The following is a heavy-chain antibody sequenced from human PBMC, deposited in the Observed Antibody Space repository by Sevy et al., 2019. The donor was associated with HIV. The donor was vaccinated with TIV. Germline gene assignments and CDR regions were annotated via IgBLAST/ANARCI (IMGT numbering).Heavy chain of an antibody. CDR1: GGTFSSYA. V-gene: IGHV1-69*13. CDR2: IIPIFGTA. CDR3: ARARVDGCSSTSCYIEYFDY. D-gene: IGHD2-2*02. Sequence: ASVKVSCKASGGTFSSYAISWVRQAPGQGLEWMGGIIPIFGTANYAQKFQGRVTITADESTSTAYMELSSLRSEDTAVYYCARARVDGCSSTSCYIEYFDYWGQGTLVTVSS. J-gene: IGHJ4*02.